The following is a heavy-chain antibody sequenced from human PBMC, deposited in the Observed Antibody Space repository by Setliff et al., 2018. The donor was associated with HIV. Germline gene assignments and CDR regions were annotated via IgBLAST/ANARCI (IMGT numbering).Heavy chain of an antibody. Sequence: SETLSLTCTVSGGSISNNSYYWGWVRQPPGKGLELIGNLFYNGNTYYNPSLTSRVTISVDTSRNQFSLKLTSVTAADTAIYYCARGVNFDYWGQGTQVTVSS. CDR1: GGSISNNSYY. V-gene: IGHV4-39*07. CDR2: LFYNGNT. CDR3: ARGVNFDY. D-gene: IGHD3-3*01. J-gene: IGHJ4*02.